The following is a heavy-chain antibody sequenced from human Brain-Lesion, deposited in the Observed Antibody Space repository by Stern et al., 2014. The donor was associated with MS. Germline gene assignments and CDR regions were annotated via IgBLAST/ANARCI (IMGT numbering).Heavy chain of an antibody. D-gene: IGHD3-3*01. CDR2: INPNTGGT. V-gene: IGHV1-2*02. J-gene: IGHJ6*02. CDR1: GYIFTGYY. CDR3: ARDQRGITIFGVVTDYYYLGMDV. Sequence: QVQLVESGAEVKKPGASVKVSCKTSGYIFTGYYIHWVRQAPGQGLEWMAWINPNTGGTKIAQKLQGRVTMSRDTSISTAYVELSSLTSDDTAVYYCARDQRGITIFGVVTDYYYLGMDVWGQGTTVTVSS.